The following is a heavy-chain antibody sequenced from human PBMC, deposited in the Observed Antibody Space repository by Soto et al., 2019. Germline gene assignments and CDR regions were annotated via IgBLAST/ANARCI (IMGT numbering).Heavy chain of an antibody. D-gene: IGHD3-22*01. CDR2: IFSNDEK. V-gene: IGHV2-26*01. CDR3: ARIVDSSGYETFDY. J-gene: IGHJ4*02. Sequence: QVTLKESGPVLVKPTETLTLTCTVSGFSLSNARMGVSWIRQPPGKALEWLAHIFSNDEKSYSTSLKSRLTISKDTSKSQVVLTMTSMDPVDTATYYCARIVDSSGYETFDYWGQGTLVTVSS. CDR1: GFSLSNARMG.